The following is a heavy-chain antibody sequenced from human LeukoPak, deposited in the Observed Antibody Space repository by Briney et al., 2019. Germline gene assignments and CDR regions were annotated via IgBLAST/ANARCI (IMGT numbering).Heavy chain of an antibody. CDR2: IWYDGSNK. V-gene: IGHV3-33*01. CDR3: ARGGKDGYYDSSGPTDFDP. D-gene: IGHD3-22*01. J-gene: IGHJ5*02. CDR1: GFTFSSYG. Sequence: PGRSLRLSCAASGFTFSSYGMHWVRQAPGKGLEWVAVIWYDGSNKYYADSVKGRFTISRDNSKNTLYLQMNSLRAEDTAVHYCARGGKDGYYDSSGPTDFDPWGQGTLVTVSS.